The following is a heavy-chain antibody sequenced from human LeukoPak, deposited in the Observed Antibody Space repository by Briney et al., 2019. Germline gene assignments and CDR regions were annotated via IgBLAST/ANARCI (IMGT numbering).Heavy chain of an antibody. D-gene: IGHD4-17*01. V-gene: IGHV4-28*05. CDR3: ARKATTGLTKAAFDI. Sequence: SDTLSLTCAVSGYSISTSNYWAWIRQPPGRGLEWIGHIYYSGGIYYNPSLKSRVTMSVDTSRNQFSLKLSSVTAVDTAVYYCARKATTGLTKAAFDIWGQRTMVTVST. CDR1: GYSISTSNY. J-gene: IGHJ3*02. CDR2: IYYSGGI.